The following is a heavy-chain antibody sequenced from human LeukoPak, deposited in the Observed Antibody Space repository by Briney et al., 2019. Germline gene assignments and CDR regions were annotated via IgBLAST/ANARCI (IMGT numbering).Heavy chain of an antibody. J-gene: IGHJ4*02. CDR3: ARDEQHLVPFDY. D-gene: IGHD6-13*01. CDR1: GSTFSGHS. Sequence: PGGSLRLSCAASGSTFSGHSMNWVRQAPGKGLDWVSSISGTSTYIYYADSVKGRFTISRDNAKNSLYLQMNSLRAEDTAVYYCARDEQHLVPFDYWGQGTLVTVSS. CDR2: ISGTSTYI. V-gene: IGHV3-21*01.